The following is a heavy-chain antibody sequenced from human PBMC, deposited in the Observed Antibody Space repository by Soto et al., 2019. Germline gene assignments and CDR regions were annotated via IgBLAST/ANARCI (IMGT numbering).Heavy chain of an antibody. Sequence: EASVKVSCKASGGTFSSYAISWVRQAPGQGLEWMGGIIPIFGTANYAQKFQGRVTITADKSTSTAYMELSSLRSEDTAVYYCAREARQGGYYYYGMDIWGQGTTVTVSS. J-gene: IGHJ6*02. V-gene: IGHV1-69*06. CDR2: IIPIFGTA. CDR1: GGTFSSYA. D-gene: IGHD6-6*01. CDR3: AREARQGGYYYYGMDI.